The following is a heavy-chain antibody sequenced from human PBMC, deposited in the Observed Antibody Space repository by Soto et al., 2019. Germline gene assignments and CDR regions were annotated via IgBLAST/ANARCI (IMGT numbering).Heavy chain of an antibody. CDR1: GFTFSSYV. D-gene: IGHD3-22*01. J-gene: IGHJ4*02. CDR3: ARLTTIDYYDSSGYYGSFDY. CDR2: IWFDGSNE. Sequence: GGSLRPSCAASGFTFSSYVMHWVRQSPGKGLEWVALIWFDGSNEYYEDSVKGRFTISRDNSKNTLYLQMNSLRAEDTAVYYCARLTTIDYYDSSGYYGSFDYWGQGALVTVSS. V-gene: IGHV3-33*01.